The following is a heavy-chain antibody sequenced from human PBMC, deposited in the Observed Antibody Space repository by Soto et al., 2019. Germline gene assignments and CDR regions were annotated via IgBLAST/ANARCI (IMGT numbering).Heavy chain of an antibody. J-gene: IGHJ5*02. CDR1: GYRFAGYW. Sequence: GQDLKISCKGSGYRFAGYWITWVRQKPGRGLEWMGRIDPSDSQTYYSPSFRGHVTISVTKSITTVFLQWSSLRASDTAMYYCARQIYESDTGPHLPKYLHSWDQAPSVTVFS. CDR2: IDPSDSQT. V-gene: IGHV5-10-1*01. CDR3: ARQIYESDTGPHLPKYLHS. D-gene: IGHD5-18*01.